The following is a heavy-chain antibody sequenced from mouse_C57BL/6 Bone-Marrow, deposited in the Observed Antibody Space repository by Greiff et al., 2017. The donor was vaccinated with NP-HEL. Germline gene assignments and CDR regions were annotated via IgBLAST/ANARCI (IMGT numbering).Heavy chain of an antibody. V-gene: IGHV5-4*01. J-gene: IGHJ3*01. CDR1: GFTFSSYA. Sequence: DVHLVESGGGLVKPGGSLKLSCTASGFTFSSYAMSWVRQTPEKRLEWVATISDGGSYTYYPDNVKGRFTISRDNAKNNLYLQMSHLKSEDTAMYYCARGTTGFAYWGQGTLVTVSA. CDR2: ISDGGSYT. CDR3: ARGTTGFAY. D-gene: IGHD1-1*01.